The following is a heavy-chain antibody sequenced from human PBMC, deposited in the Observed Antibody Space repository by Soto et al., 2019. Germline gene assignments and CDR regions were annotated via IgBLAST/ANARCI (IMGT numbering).Heavy chain of an antibody. CDR3: ARDYVVVVAATFYYYYGMDV. CDR2: ISSSSSYI. CDR1: GFTFSSYS. Sequence: EVQLVESGGGLVKPGGSLRLSCAASGFTFSSYSMNWVRQAPGKGLEWVSSISSSSSYIYYADSVKGRFTISRDNAKNSLYLQMNSLRAEDTALYYCARDYVVVVAATFYYYYGMDVSGQGTTVTVSS. D-gene: IGHD2-15*01. J-gene: IGHJ6*02. V-gene: IGHV3-21*01.